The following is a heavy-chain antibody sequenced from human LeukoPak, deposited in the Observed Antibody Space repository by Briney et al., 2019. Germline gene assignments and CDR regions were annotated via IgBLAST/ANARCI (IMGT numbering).Heavy chain of an antibody. CDR3: AKVLRFLEWSPYYFDY. J-gene: IGHJ4*02. Sequence: GGSLRLSCAASGFTFSSYAMSWVRQAPGKGLEWVSAISGSGGGTYYADSVKGRFTISRDNSKNTLYLQMNSLRAEDTAVYYCAKVLRFLEWSPYYFDYWGQGTLVTVSS. CDR2: ISGSGGGT. D-gene: IGHD3-3*01. V-gene: IGHV3-23*01. CDR1: GFTFSSYA.